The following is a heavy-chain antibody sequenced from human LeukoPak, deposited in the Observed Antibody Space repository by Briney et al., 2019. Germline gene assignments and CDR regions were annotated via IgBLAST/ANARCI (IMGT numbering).Heavy chain of an antibody. V-gene: IGHV3-23*01. D-gene: IGHD2-15*01. Sequence: GESLRLSCAASGFTVSSYAMSWVRQAPGKGLEWVSTISGSDGSTYYADSVKGRFTISRDNSKNTLYLQMNSLRAEDTAVYYCAKGGMVAATHFDYWGQGTLVTVSS. CDR3: AKGGMVAATHFDY. J-gene: IGHJ4*02. CDR2: ISGSDGST. CDR1: GFTVSSYA.